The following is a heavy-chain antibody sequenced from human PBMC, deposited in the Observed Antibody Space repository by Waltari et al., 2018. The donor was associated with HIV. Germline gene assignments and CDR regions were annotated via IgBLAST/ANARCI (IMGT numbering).Heavy chain of an antibody. D-gene: IGHD1-26*01. J-gene: IGHJ5*02. CDR1: GFIFKNYA. V-gene: IGHV3-21*02. Sequence: QLVEYGGGLVRPGESLRLSCAASGFIFKNYAMYWFRQAPGKGLSWVSCITTNINYIYYAPSVRGRFTISRDNINDLLFLEMNSLRDEDTAIYYCVRDGGSYSGWYDPWGQGTLVTVSS. CDR2: ITTNINYI. CDR3: VRDGGSYSGWYDP.